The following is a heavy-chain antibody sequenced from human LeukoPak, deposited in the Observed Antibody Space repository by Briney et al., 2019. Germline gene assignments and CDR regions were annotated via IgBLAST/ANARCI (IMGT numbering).Heavy chain of an antibody. CDR3: AKIGSSGYSG. V-gene: IGHV3-30*18. D-gene: IGHD3-22*01. CDR1: GFTFSSYG. Sequence: GGSLRLSCAASGFTFSSYGMHWVRQAPGKGLEWVAVISYDGSNKYYADSVKGRFTISRDNSKNTLYLQMNGLRAEDTAVYYCAKIGSSGYSGWGQGTLVTVSS. J-gene: IGHJ4*02. CDR2: ISYDGSNK.